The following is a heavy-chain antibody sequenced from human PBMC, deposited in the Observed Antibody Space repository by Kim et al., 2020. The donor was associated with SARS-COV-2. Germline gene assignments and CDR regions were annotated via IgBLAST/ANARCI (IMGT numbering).Heavy chain of an antibody. V-gene: IGHV3-49*04. J-gene: IGHJ4*02. D-gene: IGHD6-13*01. CDR2: IRSKAYGGTT. Sequence: GGSLRLSCTASGFTFGDYAMSWVRQAPGKGLEWVGFIRSKAYGGTTEYSASVKDRFTISRDESKSIAYLQMNSLKTEDTAVYYCTRVEVQQQLDGRSNYWGQGTLVTVSS. CDR3: TRVEVQQQLDGRSNY. CDR1: GFTFGDYA.